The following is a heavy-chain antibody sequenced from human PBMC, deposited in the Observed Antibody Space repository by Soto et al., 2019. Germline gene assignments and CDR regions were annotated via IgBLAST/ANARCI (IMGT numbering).Heavy chain of an antibody. CDR1: GFTLSNIG. V-gene: IGHV3-30*18. J-gene: IGHJ6*02. CDR3: AKIPYYDFWSGVDV. CDR2: ISYDGNNK. Sequence: PGGSLRLSCAASGFTLSNIGMHWVRQAPGKGLEWVALISYDGNNKFYANSVKGRFTISRDISKNTLYLQMNGLTSEDTAVYYCAKIPYYDFWSGVDVWGQGTTVTVSS. D-gene: IGHD3-3*01.